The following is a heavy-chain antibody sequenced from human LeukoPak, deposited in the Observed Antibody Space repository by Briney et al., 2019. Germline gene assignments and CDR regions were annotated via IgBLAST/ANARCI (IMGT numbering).Heavy chain of an antibody. Sequence: PGGSLRLSCAASGFTFSSYSMNWVRQAPGKGLEWVSSISSSSSYIYYVDSVKGRFTISRDNAKNSLYLQMNGLRAEDTAVYYCARGTAARPRYWGQGTLVTVSS. V-gene: IGHV3-21*01. CDR1: GFTFSSYS. D-gene: IGHD6-6*01. CDR3: ARGTAARPRY. CDR2: ISSSSSYI. J-gene: IGHJ4*02.